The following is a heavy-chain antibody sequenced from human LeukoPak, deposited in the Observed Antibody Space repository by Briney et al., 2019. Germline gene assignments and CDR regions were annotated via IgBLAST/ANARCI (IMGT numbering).Heavy chain of an antibody. CDR3: AKDHTIWSFDY. CDR2: INPNSGGT. CDR1: GYTFIGYY. V-gene: IGHV1-2*02. Sequence: ASVKVSCKAPGYTFIGYYMHWVRQAPGQGLEWMGWINPNSGGTNYAQKFQGRVTMTRDRSISTAYMELSRLRSDDTAVYYCAKDHTIWSFDYWGQGTLVTASS. D-gene: IGHD3-3*01. J-gene: IGHJ4*02.